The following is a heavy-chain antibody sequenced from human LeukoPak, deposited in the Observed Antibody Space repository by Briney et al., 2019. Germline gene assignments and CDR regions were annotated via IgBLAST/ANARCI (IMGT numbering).Heavy chain of an antibody. CDR1: GGSVSSGSYY. J-gene: IGHJ3*02. CDR2: IYYSGST. CDR3: ARGPGTYYYDSSGYYDKTPVDAFDI. D-gene: IGHD3-22*01. V-gene: IGHV4-61*01. Sequence: SETLSLTCTVSGGSVSSGSYYWSWIRQPPGKGLEWIGYIYYSGSTNYNPSLKSRVTISVDTSKNQFSLKLSSVTAADTAVYYCARGPGTYYYDSSGYYDKTPVDAFDIWGQGTMVTVSS.